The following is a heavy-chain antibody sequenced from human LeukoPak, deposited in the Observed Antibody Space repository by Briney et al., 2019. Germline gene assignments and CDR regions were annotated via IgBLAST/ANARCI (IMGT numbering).Heavy chain of an antibody. Sequence: GGSLRLSCVGSGFTFRSHAMSWVRQAPEKGLEFVSGIYENGGTTYYADSVKGRFTISRDNSKNTLYLQMNSLRAEDTAVYYCAKSPPGNSGFDYWGQGTLVTVSS. CDR2: IYENGGTT. D-gene: IGHD1/OR15-1a*01. V-gene: IGHV3-23*01. J-gene: IGHJ4*02. CDR3: AKSPPGNSGFDY. CDR1: GFTFRSHA.